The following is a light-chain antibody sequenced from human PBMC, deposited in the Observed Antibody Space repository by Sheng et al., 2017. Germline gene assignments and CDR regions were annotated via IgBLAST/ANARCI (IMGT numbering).Light chain of an antibody. V-gene: IGKV1-9*01. CDR1: QGISSY. Sequence: DIQLTQSPSFLSASVGDRVTITCRASQGISSYLALVSDKNQGNAPKLLIYAASTLQSGVPSRFSGSGSGTEFTLTISSLQPEDFATYYCQQLNSYPRTFGQGTKLEIK. J-gene: IGKJ2*01. CDR3: QQLNSYPRT. CDR2: AAS.